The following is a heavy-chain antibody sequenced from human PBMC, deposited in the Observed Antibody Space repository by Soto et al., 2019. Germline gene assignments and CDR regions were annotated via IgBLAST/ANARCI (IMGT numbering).Heavy chain of an antibody. CDR2: IYYSGST. V-gene: IGHV4-59*01. Sequence: SETLSLTCTVSGGSISSYYWSWIRQPPGKGLEWIGYIYYSGSTNYNPSLKSRVTISVDTSKNQFSLKLSSVTAADTAVYYCARVSPTVAGTSEYFDYWGQGALVTVSS. CDR3: ARVSPTVAGTSEYFDY. CDR1: GGSISSYY. J-gene: IGHJ4*02. D-gene: IGHD6-19*01.